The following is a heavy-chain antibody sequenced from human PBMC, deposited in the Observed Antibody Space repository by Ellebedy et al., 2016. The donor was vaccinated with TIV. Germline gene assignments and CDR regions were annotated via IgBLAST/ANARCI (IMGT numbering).Heavy chain of an antibody. D-gene: IGHD3-3*01. CDR2: IYYSGST. J-gene: IGHJ3*02. V-gene: IGHV4-59*01. Sequence: MPSETLSLTCTVSGGSISSYYWSWIRQPPGKGLEWIGYIYYSGSTNYNPSLKSRVTISVDTSKNQFSLKLTSVTAADTAIYYCTRNNITIFGVTDAFDIWGQGTMVAVSS. CDR1: GGSISSYY. CDR3: TRNNITIFGVTDAFDI.